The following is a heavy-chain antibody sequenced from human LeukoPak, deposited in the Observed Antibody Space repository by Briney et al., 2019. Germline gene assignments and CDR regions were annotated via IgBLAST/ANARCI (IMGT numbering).Heavy chain of an antibody. D-gene: IGHD6-13*01. CDR3: ARGYSSSWQNYFDY. CDR2: INPNSGGT. V-gene: IGHV1-2*04. J-gene: IGHJ4*02. CDR1: GYTFTGYY. Sequence: ASVKVSCKASGYTFTGYYMHWVRQAPGQGLEWMGWINPNSGGTNYAQKFQGWVTMTRDTSISTAYMELSRLRSDDTAVYYCARGYSSSWQNYFDYWGQGTLVTVSS.